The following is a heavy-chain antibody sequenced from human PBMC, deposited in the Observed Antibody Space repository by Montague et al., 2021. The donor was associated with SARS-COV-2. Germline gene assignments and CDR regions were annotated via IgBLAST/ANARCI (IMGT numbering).Heavy chain of an antibody. D-gene: IGHD4-11*01. Sequence: SETLSPTCAVYGGSFSGNYWSWIRQPPGKGLEWIGEINHYGSTNYNPSLKSRVTMSVDTSKNQFSLKLSSVTAADTAVYYCARGLPVTTLFYYFGTDVWGQGTTVTVSS. CDR1: GGSFSGNY. V-gene: IGHV4-34*01. CDR2: INHYGST. J-gene: IGHJ6*02. CDR3: ARGLPVTTLFYYFGTDV.